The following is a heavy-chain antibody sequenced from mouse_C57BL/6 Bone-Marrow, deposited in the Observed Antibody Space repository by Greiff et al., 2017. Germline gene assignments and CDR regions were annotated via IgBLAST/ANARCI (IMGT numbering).Heavy chain of an antibody. CDR1: GYAFSSYW. Sequence: QVQLQQSGAELVKPGASVKISCKASGYAFSSYWMNWVKQRPGKGLEWIGQIYPGDGDTNYNGKFKGKATLTADKSSSTAYMQLSSLTSEDSAVYFCARKGFGDYDGSSGFAYWGQGTLVTVSA. V-gene: IGHV1-80*01. CDR2: IYPGDGDT. J-gene: IGHJ3*01. CDR3: ARKGFGDYDGSSGFAY. D-gene: IGHD1-1*01.